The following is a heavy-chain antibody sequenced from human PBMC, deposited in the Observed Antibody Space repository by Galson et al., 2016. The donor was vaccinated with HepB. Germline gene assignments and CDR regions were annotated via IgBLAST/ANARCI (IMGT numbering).Heavy chain of an antibody. J-gene: IGHJ5*02. CDR2: VFHDGST. V-gene: IGHV4-59*01. CDR3: TKVRDGGMFDR. CDR1: SGAISIYY. Sequence: SETLSPTCTVSSGAISIYYWTWIRQSPGKGLEWIGYVFHDGSTDYNPSLNGRVTMSLDTSRNQFSLRLNSVTAADTAVYYCTKVRDGGMFDRWGQGILVTVSS. D-gene: IGHD5-24*01.